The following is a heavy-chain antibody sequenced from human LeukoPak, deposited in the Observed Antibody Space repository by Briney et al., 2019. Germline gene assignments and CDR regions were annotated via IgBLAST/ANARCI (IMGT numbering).Heavy chain of an antibody. CDR3: AREDPPTTVPEGMDV. Sequence: PSETLSLTCTVSGGSMSYYYWSWIRQSPGKGLEWIGYIYYSGTTNYNPSLKSRVTISVDTSKNQFSLQLRSVTAADTAVYYCAREDPPTTVPEGMDVWGQGTTATVSS. CDR1: GGSMSYYY. D-gene: IGHD4-17*01. J-gene: IGHJ6*02. V-gene: IGHV4-59*01. CDR2: IYYSGTT.